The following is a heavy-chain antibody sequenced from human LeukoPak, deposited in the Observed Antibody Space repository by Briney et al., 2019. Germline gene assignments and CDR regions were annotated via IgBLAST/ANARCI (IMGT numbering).Heavy chain of an antibody. J-gene: IGHJ4*02. CDR2: VRGNGDT. CDR3: AKDDGRVLWLVD. CDR1: GFTFFNYA. V-gene: IGHV3-23*01. Sequence: GGSLRLSCAASGFTFFNYAMTWVRQAPGKGLEWVSAVRGNGDTSYADPVKGRFIVSRDESRNTLHLQMDSLRAEDTAVYYCAKDDGRVLWLVDWGQGTLVTVSS. D-gene: IGHD3-16*01.